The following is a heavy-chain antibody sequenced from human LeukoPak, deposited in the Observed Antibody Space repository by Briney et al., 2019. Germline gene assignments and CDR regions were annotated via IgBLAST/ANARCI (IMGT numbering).Heavy chain of an antibody. Sequence: SETLSLTCTVSGGSISSYYWSWIRQPPGKGLEWIGYIYYSGSTNYNPSLKSRVTISVDTSKNQFSLKLSSVTAADTAVYYCARRGSLGYSYGLYYFDYWGQGTLATVSS. D-gene: IGHD5-18*01. CDR3: ARRGSLGYSYGLYYFDY. J-gene: IGHJ4*02. V-gene: IGHV4-59*08. CDR2: IYYSGST. CDR1: GGSISSYY.